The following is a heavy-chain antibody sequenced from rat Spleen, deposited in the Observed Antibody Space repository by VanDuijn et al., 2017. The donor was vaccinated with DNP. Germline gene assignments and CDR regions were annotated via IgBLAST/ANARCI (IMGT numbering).Heavy chain of an antibody. CDR2: ISYDGGST. CDR1: EFTFNNYW. V-gene: IGHV5-22*01. D-gene: IGHD4-3*01. J-gene: IGHJ2*01. Sequence: EVQLVESGGGLVQPGGSLKLSCAASEFTFNNYWMTWFRQAPTKGLEWVAYISYDGGSTYYGDSVKGRFTISRANVKSTLYLQMNSLRSEDMATYYCVRWYNSGYYFDYWGQGVMVTVSS. CDR3: VRWYNSGYYFDY.